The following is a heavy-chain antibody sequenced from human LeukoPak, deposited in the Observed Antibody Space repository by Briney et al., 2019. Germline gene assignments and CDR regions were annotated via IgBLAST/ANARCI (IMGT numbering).Heavy chain of an antibody. CDR3: ARDGVGFDY. CDR2: IWYDGSNK. D-gene: IGHD3-3*01. J-gene: IGHJ4*02. V-gene: IGHV3-33*01. CDR1: GFAFSSYG. Sequence: PGRSLRLTCAASGFAFSSYGMHWVRQAPGKGLEWVAVIWYDGSNKYYADSVKGRFTISRDNSKNTLYLQMNSLRAEDTAVYYCARDGVGFDYWGQGTLVTVSS.